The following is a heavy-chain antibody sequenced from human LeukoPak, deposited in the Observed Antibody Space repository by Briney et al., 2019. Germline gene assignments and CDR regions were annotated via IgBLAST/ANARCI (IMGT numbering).Heavy chain of an antibody. CDR1: GYTFTGYY. CDR2: INPNSGGT. V-gene: IGHV1-2*04. D-gene: IGHD6-13*01. J-gene: IGHJ4*02. CDR3: ASQGVRGSSWSSFDY. Sequence: ASVKVSCKASGYTFTGYYMHWVRQAPGQGLEWMGWINPNSGGTNYAQKFQGWVTMTRDTSISTAYMELSRLRSDDTAVYYCASQGVRGSSWSSFDYWGQGTLVTVSS.